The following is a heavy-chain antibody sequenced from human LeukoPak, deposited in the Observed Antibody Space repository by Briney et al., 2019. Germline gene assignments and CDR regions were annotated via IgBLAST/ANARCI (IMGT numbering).Heavy chain of an antibody. CDR2: IYHSGST. CDR3: ARIRGDAFDI. V-gene: IGHV4-38-2*02. J-gene: IGHJ3*02. CDR1: GYSISSGYY. Sequence: SETLSLTCTVSGYSISSGYYWGWIRQPPGKGLGWIGSIYHSGSTYYNPSLKSRVTISVDTSKNQFSLKLSSVTAADTAMYYCARIRGDAFDIWGQGTMVTVSS.